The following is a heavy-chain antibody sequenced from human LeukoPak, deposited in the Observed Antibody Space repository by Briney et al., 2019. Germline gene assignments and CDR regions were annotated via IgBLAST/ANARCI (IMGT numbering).Heavy chain of an antibody. CDR2: ISSSGSTI. CDR3: ARDWGEGVQGGY. J-gene: IGHJ4*02. Sequence: LSLTCAVYGGSFSGYYWSWIRQAPGKGLEWVSYISSSGSTIYYADSVKGRFTISRDNAKNSLYLQMNSLRAEDTAVYYCARDWGEGVQGGYWGQGTLVTVSS. D-gene: IGHD3-16*01. CDR1: GGSFSGYY. V-gene: IGHV3-11*01.